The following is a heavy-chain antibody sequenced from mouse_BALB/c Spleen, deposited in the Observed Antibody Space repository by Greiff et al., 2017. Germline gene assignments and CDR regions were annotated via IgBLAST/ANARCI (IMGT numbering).Heavy chain of an antibody. CDR1: GFTFSSYT. J-gene: IGHJ4*01. Sequence: DVKLVESGGGLVKPGGSLKLSCAASGFTFSSYTMSWVRQTPEKRLEWVATISSGGSYTYYPDSVKGRFTISRDNAKNTLYLQMSSLKSEDTAMYYCTREGYGSSYGYAMDYWGQGTSVTVSS. D-gene: IGHD1-1*01. CDR3: TREGYGSSYGYAMDY. CDR2: ISSGGSYT. V-gene: IGHV5-6-4*01.